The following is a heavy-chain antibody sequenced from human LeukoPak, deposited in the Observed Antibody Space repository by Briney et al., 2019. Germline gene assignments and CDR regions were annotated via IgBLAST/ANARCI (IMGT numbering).Heavy chain of an antibody. CDR1: GYTFTDFG. V-gene: IGHV1-18*01. CDR3: ARAESKALYFLY. CDR2: VSTYNGDT. Sequence: EASVKVSCKASGYTFTDFGLIWVRQAPGQGLEWMGWVSTYNGDTDYAKKFQDRVTMTTESSTQTTFMELRNLRSDDTAVYYCARAESKALYFLYWGQGTLVSVSS. J-gene: IGHJ1*01. D-gene: IGHD1-14*01.